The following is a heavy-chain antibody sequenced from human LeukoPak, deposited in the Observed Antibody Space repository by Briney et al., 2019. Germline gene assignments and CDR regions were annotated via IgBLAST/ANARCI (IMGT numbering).Heavy chain of an antibody. V-gene: IGHV1-3*01. D-gene: IGHD4-17*01. Sequence: ASVKVSCKASGYTFTSYGISWVRQAPGQRLEWMGWINAGNGNTKYSQKFQGRVTITRDTSASTAYMELSSLRSEDTAVYYCARVTDYDLYYFDYWGQGTLVTVSS. CDR1: GYTFTSYG. CDR3: ARVTDYDLYYFDY. J-gene: IGHJ4*02. CDR2: INAGNGNT.